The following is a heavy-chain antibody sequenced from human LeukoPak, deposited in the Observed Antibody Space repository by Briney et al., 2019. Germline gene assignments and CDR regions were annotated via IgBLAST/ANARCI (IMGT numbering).Heavy chain of an antibody. Sequence: GGLRLSCAASGFSFRYYGMSWVRQAPGKGLEWVSGISGSGGSTYYADSVKGRFTISRDNSKSTMYLQMNSLRVADTAVYYCAKDSVAVAGTYYHYYMDVWGKGTTVTISS. CDR3: AKDSVAVAGTYYHYYMDV. V-gene: IGHV3-23*01. CDR1: GFSFRYYG. D-gene: IGHD6-19*01. CDR2: ISGSGGST. J-gene: IGHJ6*03.